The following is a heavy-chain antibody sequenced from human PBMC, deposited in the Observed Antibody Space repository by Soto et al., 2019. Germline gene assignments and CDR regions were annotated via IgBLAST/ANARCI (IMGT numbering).Heavy chain of an antibody. Sequence: PSETLSLTCIVSGGSISEKYWNWVRQPPGKGLEWIGLIFANGHTDYNPSLKSRVTMSVDASKNQFSLRLTSMTAADTAVYYCVAILAQSGLNCLDPWGRGTFVTV. CDR2: IFANGHT. CDR3: VAILAQSGLNCLDP. V-gene: IGHV4-4*07. J-gene: IGHJ5*02. CDR1: GGSISEKY.